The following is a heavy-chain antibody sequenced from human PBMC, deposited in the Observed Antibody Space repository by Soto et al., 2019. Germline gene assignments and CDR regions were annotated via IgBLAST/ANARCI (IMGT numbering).Heavy chain of an antibody. D-gene: IGHD3-22*01. J-gene: IGHJ4*02. CDR3: ARGSTVRNYADDSSDYFYFFDY. CDR1: GDSISTFY. CDR2: VYYTGST. Sequence: SETLSLTCTVSGDSISTFYWGWMRQSPGKELEWIGYVYYTGSTNYNPSLKSRVTISVDRSKNQFSLKLTSANAADTAVYYCARGSTVRNYADDSSDYFYFFDYWGQGTQVTVSS. V-gene: IGHV4-59*01.